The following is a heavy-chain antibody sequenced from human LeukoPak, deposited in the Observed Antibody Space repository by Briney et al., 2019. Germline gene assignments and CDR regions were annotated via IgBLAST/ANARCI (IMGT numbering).Heavy chain of an antibody. V-gene: IGHV4-59*01. CDR1: GGSISSYY. J-gene: IGHJ4*02. CDR3: ARGYYDSSGYPNYFDY. CDR2: IYYSGST. D-gene: IGHD3-22*01. Sequence: SETLSLTCTVSGGSISSYYWSWIRQPPGKGLEWIGYIYYSGSTNYNPSLKSRVTISVDTSKNQFSPKLSSVTAADTAVYYCARGYYDSSGYPNYFDYWGQGTLVTVSS.